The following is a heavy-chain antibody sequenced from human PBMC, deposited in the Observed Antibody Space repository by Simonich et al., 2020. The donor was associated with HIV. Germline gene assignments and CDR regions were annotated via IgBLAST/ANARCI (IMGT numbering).Heavy chain of an antibody. CDR1: VYTFTSYY. J-gene: IGHJ3*02. V-gene: IGHV1-46*01. D-gene: IGHD2-21*02. CDR3: ARDGVEVVTSGSSVVVTAIHI. CDR2: INPSDGST. Sequence: GAEVKKPGASVKVSCKASVYTFTSYYMHWVRQAPGQGLEWMGIINPSDGSTSYAQKFQGRVTMTRDTSTSTVYMELSSLRSDDTAVYYCARDGVEVVTSGSSVVVTAIHIWGQGTMVTVSS.